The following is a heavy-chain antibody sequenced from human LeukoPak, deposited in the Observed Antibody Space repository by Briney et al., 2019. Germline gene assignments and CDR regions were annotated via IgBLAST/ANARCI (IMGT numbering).Heavy chain of an antibody. J-gene: IGHJ6*03. CDR2: IYYSGST. D-gene: IGHD3-10*01. Sequence: SESLSLTCTVSGYSISSSYYWGWIRQPPGRGLEGIGSIYYSGSTYYNPSLKSRVNISVDTSKNQFSLKLSSVTAADTAVYYCARGGYGSGWDYMDVWGKGTTVTVSS. CDR3: ARGGYGSGWDYMDV. CDR1: GYSISSSYY. V-gene: IGHV4-38-2*02.